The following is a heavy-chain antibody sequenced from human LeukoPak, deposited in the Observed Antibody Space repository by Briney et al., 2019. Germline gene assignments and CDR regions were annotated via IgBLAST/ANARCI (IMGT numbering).Heavy chain of an antibody. Sequence: SETLSLTCAVYGGSFSNYYWSRIRQPPGKGLEWIGEINHSGSTNYNPSLKSRVTISVDTSKNQFSLKLSSVTAADTAVYYCARGHTLAFDIWGQGTMVTVSS. CDR1: GGSFSNYY. CDR3: ARGHTLAFDI. D-gene: IGHD3-16*01. V-gene: IGHV4-34*01. CDR2: INHSGST. J-gene: IGHJ3*02.